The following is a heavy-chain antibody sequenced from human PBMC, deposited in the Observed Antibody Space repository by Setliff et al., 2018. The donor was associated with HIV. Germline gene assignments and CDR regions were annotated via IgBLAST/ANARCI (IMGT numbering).Heavy chain of an antibody. J-gene: IGHJ4*02. V-gene: IGHV1-8*02. D-gene: IGHD1-1*01. CDR2: MSPNSGNT. CDR3: ARGGTLFY. Sequence: VNVSCKTSGYTFTSHDINWVRQAHGPGLEWMGWMSPNSGNTGHPQKFEGRVTFTRDASINPASLELHSLTSDDTAVYYCARGGTLFYWGQGTLVTVSS. CDR1: GYTFTSHD.